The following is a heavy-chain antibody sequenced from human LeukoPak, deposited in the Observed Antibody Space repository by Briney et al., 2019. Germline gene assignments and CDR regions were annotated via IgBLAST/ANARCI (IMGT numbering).Heavy chain of an antibody. J-gene: IGHJ4*02. CDR3: ARDGPGFGYFDH. CDR2: ISTFNGNI. V-gene: IGHV1-18*01. D-gene: IGHD3-16*01. Sequence: ASVKVSCKTSGYVFTDYHINWLRQAPGQGLEWIGWISTFNGNIKFLQKFQGRVTLITDTSTTTGYMELSSLTSDDTAVYYCARDGPGFGYFDHWGQGTLVTVSS. CDR1: GYVFTDYH.